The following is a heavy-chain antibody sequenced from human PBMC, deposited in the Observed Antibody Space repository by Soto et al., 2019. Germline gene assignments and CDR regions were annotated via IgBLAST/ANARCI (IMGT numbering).Heavy chain of an antibody. Sequence: SETLSLTCAVCGGSFSGYYWSWIRQPPWKGLEWIEEINHSGSTNYNPSLKSRVTISVDTSKNQFSLKLSSVTAADTAVYYCATAGATGDYFGSGSYQSGNKWLDPWGQRTLVTVCS. CDR3: ATAGATGDYFGSGSYQSGNKWLDP. J-gene: IGHJ5*02. V-gene: IGHV4-34*01. D-gene: IGHD3-10*01. CDR1: GGSFSGYY. CDR2: INHSGST.